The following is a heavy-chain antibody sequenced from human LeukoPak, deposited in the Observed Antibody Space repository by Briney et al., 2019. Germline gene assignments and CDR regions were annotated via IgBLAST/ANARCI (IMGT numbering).Heavy chain of an antibody. CDR3: ARLRRHMFGGVIVPFDY. CDR1: GGSFSGYY. J-gene: IGHJ4*02. V-gene: IGHV4-34*01. D-gene: IGHD3-16*02. CDR2: IYYSGST. Sequence: SETLSLTCAVYGGSFSGYYWSWIRQPPGKGLEWIGSIYYSGSTYYNPSLKSRVTISVDTSKNQFSLKLSSVTAADTAVYYCARLRRHMFGGVIVPFDYWGQGTLVTVSS.